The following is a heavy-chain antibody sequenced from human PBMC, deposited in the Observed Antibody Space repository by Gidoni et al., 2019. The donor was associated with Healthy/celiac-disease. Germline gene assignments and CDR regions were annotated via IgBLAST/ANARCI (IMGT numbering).Heavy chain of an antibody. CDR1: GFTFSSYG. Sequence: QVQLVESGGGVVQPGRSLRLCCAASGFTFSSYGMHWVRQAPGKGLEWVAVIWYDGSNKYYADSVKGRFTISRDNSKNTLYLQMNSLRAEDTAVYYCASGVVTAIPVDYWGQGTLVTVSS. CDR2: IWYDGSNK. V-gene: IGHV3-33*01. D-gene: IGHD2-21*02. J-gene: IGHJ4*02. CDR3: ASGVVTAIPVDY.